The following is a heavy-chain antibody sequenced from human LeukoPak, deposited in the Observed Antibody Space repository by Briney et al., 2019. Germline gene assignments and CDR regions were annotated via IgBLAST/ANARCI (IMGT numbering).Heavy chain of an antibody. CDR2: IKQDGSEK. CDR1: GFTFSSYW. CDR3: ARVWSPPYTRGWPYYFDY. Sequence: PGGSLRLSCAASGFTFSSYWMSWVRQAPGKGLEWVANIKQDGSEKYYVDSVKGRFTISRDNAKNSLYLQMNSLRADDTAVYCCARVWSPPYTRGWPYYFDYWGQGTLVTVSS. V-gene: IGHV3-7*01. J-gene: IGHJ4*02. D-gene: IGHD6-19*01.